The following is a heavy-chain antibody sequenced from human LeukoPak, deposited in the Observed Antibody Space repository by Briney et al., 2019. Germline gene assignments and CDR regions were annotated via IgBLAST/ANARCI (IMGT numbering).Heavy chain of an antibody. J-gene: IGHJ4*02. CDR3: AKETSTVTQPFDN. V-gene: IGHV3-23*01. CDR1: GFTFNNHA. D-gene: IGHD4-17*01. CDR2: IRSGGDTT. Sequence: GGSLRLSCAASGFTFNNHAMSWVRQAPGKGLAWVSAIRSGGDTTYYADSVKGRFAISRDNSQNTLYLQMNSLRAEDTAVYYCAKETSTVTQPFDNWGQGTLVTVSS.